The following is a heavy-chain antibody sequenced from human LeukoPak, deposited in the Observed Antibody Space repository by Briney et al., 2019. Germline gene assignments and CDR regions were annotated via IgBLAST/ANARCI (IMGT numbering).Heavy chain of an antibody. V-gene: IGHV3-7*01. CDR1: GFTLSNYW. Sequence: PGGSLRLSCAASGFTLSNYWMSWVRQAPGKGLEWVANIKQDESEKYYVDSVKGRFTISRDNAKKSVYLQMNSLRVEDTAVYYCARIQRSSWTYDGLDIWGQGTVVTVSS. J-gene: IGHJ3*02. D-gene: IGHD6-13*01. CDR2: IKQDESEK. CDR3: ARIQRSSWTYDGLDI.